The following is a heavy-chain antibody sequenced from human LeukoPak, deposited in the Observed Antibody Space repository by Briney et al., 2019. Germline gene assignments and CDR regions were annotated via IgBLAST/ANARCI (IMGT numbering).Heavy chain of an antibody. Sequence: PGGSLRLSCAASGFTFSSYSMNWVRQAPGKGLEWVSYISSSSSTIYYADSVKGRFTISRDNAKNSLYLQMNSLRAEDTAVYYCAREDTGYVQDPGNAFDIWGQGTMVTVSS. J-gene: IGHJ3*02. CDR1: GFTFSSYS. CDR2: ISSSSSTI. CDR3: AREDTGYVQDPGNAFDI. V-gene: IGHV3-48*01. D-gene: IGHD5-18*01.